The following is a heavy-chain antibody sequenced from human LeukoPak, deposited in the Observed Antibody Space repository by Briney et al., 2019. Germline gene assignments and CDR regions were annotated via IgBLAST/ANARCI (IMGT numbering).Heavy chain of an antibody. V-gene: IGHV4-34*01. D-gene: IGHD1-26*01. CDR3: ARGPPFSGSYPFDY. CDR2: INHSGST. J-gene: IGHJ4*02. CDR1: GGSFSGYY. Sequence: SETLSLTCAVYGGSFSGYYWSWIRQPPGKGLEWIGEINHSGSTNYNPSLKSRVTISVDTSKNQFSLKLSSVTAADTAVYYCARGPPFSGSYPFDYWGQGTLVTVSS.